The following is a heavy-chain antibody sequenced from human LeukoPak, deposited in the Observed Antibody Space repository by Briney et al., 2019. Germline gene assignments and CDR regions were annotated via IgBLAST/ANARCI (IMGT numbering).Heavy chain of an antibody. Sequence: SETLSLTCTVSGGSFSTYYWSWIRQPPGKGLEWIGYIYTTGSTSYNPSLKSRVTISVDTSKRQFSLKLSSVTAADTAMYFCARERYDFWSFDLRGPGALVTVSS. CDR3: ARERYDFWSFDL. V-gene: IGHV4-4*09. J-gene: IGHJ4*02. CDR1: GGSFSTYY. CDR2: IYTTGST. D-gene: IGHD3-3*01.